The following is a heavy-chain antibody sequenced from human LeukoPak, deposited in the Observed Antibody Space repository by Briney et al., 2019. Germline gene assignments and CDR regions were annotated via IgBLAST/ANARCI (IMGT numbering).Heavy chain of an antibody. J-gene: IGHJ4*02. D-gene: IGHD4-23*01. V-gene: IGHV4-30-4*01. CDR2: IHYSGNT. CDR3: ARENNDYGGKKAFDY. CDR1: GGSSRSGDYF. Sequence: NTSETLSLTCAVSGGSSRSGDYFWSWIRQPPGKALEWIGHIHYSGNTYYNPSLKSRVSISVDTSKNQFSLKLSSVTAADTAVYYCARENNDYGGKKAFDYWGQGTLVTVSS.